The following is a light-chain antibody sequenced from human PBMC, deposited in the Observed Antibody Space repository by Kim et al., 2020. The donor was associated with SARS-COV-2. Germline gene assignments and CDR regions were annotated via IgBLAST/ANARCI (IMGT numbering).Light chain of an antibody. CDR1: QSINNY. CDR2: AAS. CDR3: QEYKSDPRT. V-gene: IGKV1-16*01. J-gene: IGKJ4*02. Sequence: GDTVTITCRASQSINNYLAWYQQKPGKAPKSLIYAASSLETGVPSRFSGSGSGTDFTLTISSLQPEDFATYYCQEYKSDPRTFGEGTKVDIK.